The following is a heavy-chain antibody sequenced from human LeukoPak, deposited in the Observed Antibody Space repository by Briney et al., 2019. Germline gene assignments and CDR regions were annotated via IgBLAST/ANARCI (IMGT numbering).Heavy chain of an antibody. V-gene: IGHV3-30-3*01. CDR3: ARDEYDFWSGYQESPSARAFDI. Sequence: PGGSLRLSCAASGSTFSSYAMHWVRQAPGKGLEWVAVTSYDGSNKYYADSVKGRFTISRDNSKNTLYLQMNSLRAEDTAVYYCARDEYDFWSGYQESPSARAFDIWGQGTMVTVSS. CDR2: TSYDGSNK. J-gene: IGHJ3*02. D-gene: IGHD3-3*01. CDR1: GSTFSSYA.